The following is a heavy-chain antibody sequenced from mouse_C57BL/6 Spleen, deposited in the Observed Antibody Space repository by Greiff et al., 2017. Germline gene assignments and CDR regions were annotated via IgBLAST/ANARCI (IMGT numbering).Heavy chain of an antibody. CDR1: GFTFSNYW. V-gene: IGHV6-3*01. Sequence: EVQVEESGGGLVQPGGSMKLSCVASGFTFSNYWMNWVRQSPEKGLEWVAQIRLKSDNYATHYAESVKGRFTISRDDSKSSVYLQMNNLRAEDTGIYYCTGGGGYFDVWGTGTTVTVSS. CDR3: TGGGGYFDV. CDR2: IRLKSDNYAT. J-gene: IGHJ1*03.